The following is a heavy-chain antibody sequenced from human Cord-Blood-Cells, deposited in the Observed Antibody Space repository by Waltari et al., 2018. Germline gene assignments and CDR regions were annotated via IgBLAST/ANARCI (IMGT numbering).Heavy chain of an antibody. CDR3: ARALTVTTAFDI. Sequence: QVQLVQSGAEVKKPGASVKVSCKASGYTFTGYYMHWVRQAPGQGLEWMGRINPNGGGANYAQKFQGRVTMTRDTSISTAYMELSRLRSDDTAVYYCARALTVTTAFDIWGQGTMVTVSS. D-gene: IGHD4-4*01. V-gene: IGHV1-2*06. CDR2: INPNGGGA. CDR1: GYTFTGYY. J-gene: IGHJ3*02.